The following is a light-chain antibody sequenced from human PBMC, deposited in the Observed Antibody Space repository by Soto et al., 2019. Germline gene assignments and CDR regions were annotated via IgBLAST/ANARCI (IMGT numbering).Light chain of an antibody. J-gene: IGKJ1*01. CDR1: QSISSW. CDR3: QQYNSYSRT. Sequence: DSHMTQNKTTLSASVGDRVTITCRASQSISSWLAWYQQKPGKAPKLLIYDASSLESGVPSRFSGSESGTEFTLTISSLQPDDFATYYCQQYNSYSRTSGQ. V-gene: IGKV1-5*01. CDR2: DAS.